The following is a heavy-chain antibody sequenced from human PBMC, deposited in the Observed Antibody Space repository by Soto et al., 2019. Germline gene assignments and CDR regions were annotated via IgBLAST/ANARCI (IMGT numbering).Heavy chain of an antibody. CDR2: INDSGSI. CDR1: GGAFSGYQ. CDR3: ARGIILWFGELSRRGGYYYYMDV. V-gene: IGHV4-34*01. Sequence: QVQLQQWGAGLLKPSGTLSLTCAVYGGAFSGYQWTWIRQTPGKGLEWIGEINDSGSINYNPSLKGRVTLLADTPKKQISLRLSSVTAADTAVYYCARGIILWFGELSRRGGYYYYMDVWGKGTTVIVSS. D-gene: IGHD3-10*01. J-gene: IGHJ6*03.